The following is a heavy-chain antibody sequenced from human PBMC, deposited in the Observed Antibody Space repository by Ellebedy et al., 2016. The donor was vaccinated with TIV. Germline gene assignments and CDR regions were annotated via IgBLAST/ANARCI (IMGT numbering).Heavy chain of an antibody. Sequence: GESLKISCAASGLTFNTYSMNWVRQAPGKGLEWVSSISSSSSYIYYADSVKGRFTISRDNAKNSLYLQMDSLRAEDTAVYYCARTGYSSDWYASNWGQGTLVTVSS. CDR1: GLTFNTYS. CDR3: ARTGYSSDWYASN. V-gene: IGHV3-21*06. CDR2: ISSSSSYI. D-gene: IGHD6-19*01. J-gene: IGHJ4*02.